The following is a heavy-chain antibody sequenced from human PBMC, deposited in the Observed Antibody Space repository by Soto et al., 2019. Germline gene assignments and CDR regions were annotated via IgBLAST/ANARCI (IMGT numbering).Heavy chain of an antibody. J-gene: IGHJ3*02. Sequence: QVQLVQSGAEVKKPGSSVKVSCKASGGTFSTYTIIWVRQAPGQGLEWMGRILPMLDITNSAQRFQGRVTITADQSTSTASLELSSLRSEDTAVYYCTLGSWSAETFDIWGRGTMVTVSS. V-gene: IGHV1-69*02. CDR2: ILPMLDIT. CDR3: TLGSWSAETFDI. D-gene: IGHD6-13*01. CDR1: GGTFSTYT.